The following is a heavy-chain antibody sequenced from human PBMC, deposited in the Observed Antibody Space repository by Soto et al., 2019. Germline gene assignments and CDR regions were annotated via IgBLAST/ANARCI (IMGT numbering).Heavy chain of an antibody. CDR3: AKVGNDFWSGFYFFDY. J-gene: IGHJ4*02. Sequence: PGGSLRLSCAASGFTFSSYAMSWVRQAPGKGLEWVSAISGSGGSTYYADSVKGRFTISRDNSKNTLYLQMNSLRAEDTAVYYCAKVGNDFWSGFYFFDYWGQGTLVTVSS. CDR2: ISGSGGST. D-gene: IGHD3-3*01. CDR1: GFTFSSYA. V-gene: IGHV3-23*01.